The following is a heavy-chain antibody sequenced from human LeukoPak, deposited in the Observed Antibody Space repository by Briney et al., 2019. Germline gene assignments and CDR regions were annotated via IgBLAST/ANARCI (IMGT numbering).Heavy chain of an antibody. J-gene: IGHJ6*03. D-gene: IGHD3-10*01. V-gene: IGHV4-61*02. CDR1: GVSIRSGSYY. CDR3: ARVGTMVRGVIIPRYYYYYMDV. CDR2: MYTSGST. Sequence: SQTLSLTCTVSGVSIRSGSYYWSWIRQPAGKGLEWIGRMYTSGSTNYNPSLKSRVTMSVDTSKNQFSLKLSSVTAADTAVYYCARVGTMVRGVIIPRYYYYYMDVWGKGTTVTISS.